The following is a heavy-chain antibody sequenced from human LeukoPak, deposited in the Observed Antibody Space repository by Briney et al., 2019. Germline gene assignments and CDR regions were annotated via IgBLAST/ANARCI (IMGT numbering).Heavy chain of an antibody. D-gene: IGHD4-17*01. V-gene: IGHV3-9*01. CDR2: ISWNSGSI. Sequence: GGSLRLSCAASGFTFDDYAMHWVRHAPGKGLEWVSGISWNSGSIGYADSVKGRFTISRDNAKNSLYLQMNSLRAEDTALYYCAKDRATVSRGYFDYWGQGTLVTVSS. J-gene: IGHJ4*02. CDR3: AKDRATVSRGYFDY. CDR1: GFTFDDYA.